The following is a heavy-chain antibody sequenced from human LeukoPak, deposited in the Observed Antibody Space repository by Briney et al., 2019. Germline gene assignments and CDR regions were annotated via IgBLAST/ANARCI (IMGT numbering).Heavy chain of an antibody. J-gene: IGHJ5*02. CDR1: GYTFTSYY. CDR3: ARELKAAAQPFDP. D-gene: IGHD2-2*01. Sequence: ASVKVSCKASGYTFTSYYMHWVRQAPGQGREWMGIINPSGGSTSYAQKFQGRVTMTRDTSTSTVYMELSSLRSEDTAVYYCARELKAAAQPFDPWGQGTLVTVSS. CDR2: INPSGGST. V-gene: IGHV1-46*03.